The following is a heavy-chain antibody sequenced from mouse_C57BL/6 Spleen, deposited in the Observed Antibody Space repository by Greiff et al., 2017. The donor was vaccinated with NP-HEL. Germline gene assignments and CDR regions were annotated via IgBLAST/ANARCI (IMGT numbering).Heavy chain of an antibody. CDR1: GYTFPNYW. CDR3: ARSPYGYFDY. CDR2: IYPGGGYT. J-gene: IGHJ2*01. D-gene: IGHD1-1*02. Sequence: QVQLQQSGAELVRPGTSVKMSCKASGYTFPNYWIGWAKQRPGHGLEWLGDIYPGGGYTNSNEKFKGKATLTADKSSSTAYMQFSSLTSEDSAIYYGARSPYGYFDYWGQGTTLTVSS. V-gene: IGHV1-63*01.